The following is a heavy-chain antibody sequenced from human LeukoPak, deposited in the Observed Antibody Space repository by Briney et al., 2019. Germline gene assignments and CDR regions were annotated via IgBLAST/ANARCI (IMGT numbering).Heavy chain of an antibody. CDR2: IYYSEHT. D-gene: IGHD4-17*01. CDR1: GGPISGGDYY. J-gene: IGHJ4*02. V-gene: IGHV4-30-4*01. CDR3: ARDDHGDLDY. Sequence: SETLSLTCTVSGGPISGGDYYWRWIRQPPGKGLGWNGYIYYSEHTYYNPSLKSRVTIPADTSKNQFSLQLSSVTAADTAVYDCARDDHGDLDYWGQGTLVTVPS.